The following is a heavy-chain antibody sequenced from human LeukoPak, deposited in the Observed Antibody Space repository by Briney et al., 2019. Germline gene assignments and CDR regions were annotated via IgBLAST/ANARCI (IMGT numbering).Heavy chain of an antibody. J-gene: IGHJ4*02. CDR2: IYSGGST. D-gene: IGHD6-13*01. Sequence: GGSLRLSCAASGFTVSSNYMSWVRQAPGKGLEWVSVIYSGGSTYYADSVKGRFTISRDNSKNTLYLQMNSLRSEDTAVYYCARAPLPGTGYSSSWFDFWGQGTLVTVST. CDR3: ARAPLPGTGYSSSWFDF. V-gene: IGHV3-53*05. CDR1: GFTVSSNY.